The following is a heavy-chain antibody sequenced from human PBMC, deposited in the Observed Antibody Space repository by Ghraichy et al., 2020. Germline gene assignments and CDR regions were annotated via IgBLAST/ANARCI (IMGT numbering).Heavy chain of an antibody. CDR2: IYTSGST. D-gene: IGHD2-8*01. CDR3: GRGNGWYDP. Sequence: SETLSLTCTVSGVSMSSHYWSWVRQPAGKGLEWIGYIYTSGSTNYNPSLKSRVTMSVDTSKKQFSLKLSSVTAADPPVDYCGRGNGWYDPWGQGTLVTVSS. CDR1: GVSMSSHY. V-gene: IGHV4-4*07. J-gene: IGHJ5*02.